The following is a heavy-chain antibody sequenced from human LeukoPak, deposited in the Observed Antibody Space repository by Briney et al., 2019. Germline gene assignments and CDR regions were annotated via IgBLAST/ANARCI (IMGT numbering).Heavy chain of an antibody. J-gene: IGHJ4*02. D-gene: IGHD5-18*01. CDR2: IYYSGST. Sequence: SETLSLTCTVSGGSISSYYWSWIRQPPGKGLEWIGYIYYSGSTNYNPSLKSRVTISVDTSKNQFSLKVSSVTAADTAVYCCARVQQLWLDYWGQGTLVTVSS. V-gene: IGHV4-59*01. CDR3: ARVQQLWLDY. CDR1: GGSISSYY.